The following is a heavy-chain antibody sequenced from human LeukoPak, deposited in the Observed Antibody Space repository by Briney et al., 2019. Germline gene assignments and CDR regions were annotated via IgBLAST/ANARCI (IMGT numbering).Heavy chain of an antibody. Sequence: GGSLRLSCAASGFTFSSYWMHWVRQAPGKGLGWVSRINSDGRSTSYADSVKCRFTISRDNAKNTLYLQMNSLRAEDTAVYYCATTSTIFGVYYGMDVWGQGTTVTVSS. CDR2: INSDGRST. V-gene: IGHV3-74*01. CDR1: GFTFSSYW. CDR3: ATTSTIFGVYYGMDV. D-gene: IGHD3-3*01. J-gene: IGHJ6*02.